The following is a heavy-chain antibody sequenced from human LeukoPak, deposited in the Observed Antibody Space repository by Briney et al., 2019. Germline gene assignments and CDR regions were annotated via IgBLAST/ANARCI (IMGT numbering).Heavy chain of an antibody. D-gene: IGHD6-19*01. CDR1: GFTFSDYY. J-gene: IGHJ4*02. Sequence: GGSLRLSCAASGFTFSDYYMSWTRQAPGKGLEWVSYISSGGSAIYYADSVKGRFTISRDNAKNSLYLQMNSLRAEDTAVYYCARRPYSSGWYADYWGQGTLVTVSS. CDR2: ISSGGSAI. CDR3: ARRPYSSGWYADY. V-gene: IGHV3-11*01.